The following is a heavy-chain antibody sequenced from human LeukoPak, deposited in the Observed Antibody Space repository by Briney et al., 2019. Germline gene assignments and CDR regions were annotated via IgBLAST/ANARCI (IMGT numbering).Heavy chain of an antibody. CDR3: ARGSIVVVVAATVDY. D-gene: IGHD2-15*01. V-gene: IGHV4-31*03. Sequence: SETLSLTCTVSGGSISSNGYYWSWIRQHPGKGLEWIGYFSYSGSTYYNPSLKSRVTISVDTSKNQFSLKLSSVTAADTAVYYCARGSIVVVVAATVDYWGQGTLVTVSS. CDR1: GGSISSNGYY. J-gene: IGHJ4*02. CDR2: FSYSGST.